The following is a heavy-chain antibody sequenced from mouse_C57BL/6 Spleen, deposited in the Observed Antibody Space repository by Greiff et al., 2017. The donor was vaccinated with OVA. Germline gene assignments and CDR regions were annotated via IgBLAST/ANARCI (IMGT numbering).Heavy chain of an antibody. V-gene: IGHV5-4*01. D-gene: IGHD2-4*01. CDR1: GFTFSSYA. CDR2: ISDGGSYT. CDR3: AREGNYDYDGYFDY. Sequence: EVKLVESGGGLVKPGGSLKLSCAASGFTFSSYAMSWVRQTPEKRLEWVATISDGGSYTYYPDNVKGRFTISRDNAKNNLYLQMSHLKSEDTAMYDCAREGNYDYDGYFDYWGQGTTLTVSS. J-gene: IGHJ2*01.